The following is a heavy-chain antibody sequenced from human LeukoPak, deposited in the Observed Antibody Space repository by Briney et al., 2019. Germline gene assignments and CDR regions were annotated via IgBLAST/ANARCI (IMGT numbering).Heavy chain of an antibody. V-gene: IGHV3-30*18. D-gene: IGHD2/OR15-2a*01. CDR1: GFTFSNYG. J-gene: IGHJ2*01. Sequence: GRSLRLSCAASGFTFSNYGMHWVRQTPGKGLEWVTVIAHDGSVQYYIDSVKGRFTISRDDSKNMLYLQMSSLRAEDTAIYYCAKEKVPISMPAWYFDLWGRGTLVTVSS. CDR3: AKEKVPISMPAWYFDL. CDR2: IAHDGSVQ.